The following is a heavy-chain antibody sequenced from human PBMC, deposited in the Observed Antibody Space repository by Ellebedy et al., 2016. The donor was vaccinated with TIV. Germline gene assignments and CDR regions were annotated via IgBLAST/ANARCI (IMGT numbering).Heavy chain of an antibody. D-gene: IGHD2-15*01. Sequence: PGGSLRLSCAASGFTFSTYSMTWVRQAPGKGLEWVSSISSTSSYIYYADSVKGRFTISRDNAKNSLYLQMYSLRAEDTAVYYCARLQGGYCSGGTCLHYYMDVWGKGTTVTVSS. CDR1: GFTFSTYS. V-gene: IGHV3-21*01. CDR2: ISSTSSYI. J-gene: IGHJ6*03. CDR3: ARLQGGYCSGGTCLHYYMDV.